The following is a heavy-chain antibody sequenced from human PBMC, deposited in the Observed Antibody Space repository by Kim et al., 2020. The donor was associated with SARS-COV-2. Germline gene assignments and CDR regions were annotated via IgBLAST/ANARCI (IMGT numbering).Heavy chain of an antibody. CDR1: GFAFSGSA. D-gene: IGHD3-10*01. Sequence: GGSLRLSCAASGFAFSGSAMHWVRQASGKGLEWVGRIRNKANNYATTYSASLEGRFTISRDDSKNTAYLQMNSLTAGDTAMYYCTASFTSGSSSDYGMDVWGQGTTVTVSS. J-gene: IGHJ6*02. CDR3: TASFTSGSSSDYGMDV. CDR2: IRNKANNYAT. V-gene: IGHV3-73*01.